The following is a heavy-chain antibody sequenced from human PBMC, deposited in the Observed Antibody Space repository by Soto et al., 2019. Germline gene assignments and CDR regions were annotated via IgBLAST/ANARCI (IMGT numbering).Heavy chain of an antibody. CDR3: ASPTFXVTTSAHYYYSGMDV. Sequence: SGTLSLTCTVSGSSISSRSYYWGWIRQPPGKGLEWIGSIYYSGSTYYNPSLKSRVTISVDTSKNQFSLKLSSVTAADTAVYYCASPTFXVTTSAHYYYSGMDVWGHGTTVPVS. J-gene: IGHJ6*02. D-gene: IGHD4-17*01. V-gene: IGHV4-39*01. CDR1: GSSISSRSYY. CDR2: IYYSGST.